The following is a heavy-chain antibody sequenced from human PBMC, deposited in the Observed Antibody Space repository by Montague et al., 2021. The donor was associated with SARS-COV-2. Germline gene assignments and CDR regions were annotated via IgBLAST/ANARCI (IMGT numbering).Heavy chain of an antibody. CDR1: GGSLSGYY. Sequence: SETLSLTCAVSGGSLSGYYWAWIRQPPGKGLEWIGEINHSGNTNYNPSLKSRLTISVDTSKKQFSLKLSSVTTADAAVYYCARGADYDFWSGYLRYKWFDPWGLGTPVTVSA. CDR3: ARGADYDFWSGYLRYKWFDP. V-gene: IGHV4-34*01. D-gene: IGHD3-3*01. CDR2: INHSGNT. J-gene: IGHJ5*02.